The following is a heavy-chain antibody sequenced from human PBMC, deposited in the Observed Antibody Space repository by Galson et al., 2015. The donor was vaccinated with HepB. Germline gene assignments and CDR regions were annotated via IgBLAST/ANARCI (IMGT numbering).Heavy chain of an antibody. CDR2: ISYDGSNK. CDR1: GFTFSSYA. Sequence: SLRLSCAASGFTFSSYAMHWVRQAPGKGLEWVAVISYDGSNKYYADSVKGRFTISRDNSKNTLYLQMNSLRAEDTAVYYCARALVRYYFDYWGQGTLVTVSS. V-gene: IGHV3-30-3*01. J-gene: IGHJ4*02. CDR3: ARALVRYYFDY.